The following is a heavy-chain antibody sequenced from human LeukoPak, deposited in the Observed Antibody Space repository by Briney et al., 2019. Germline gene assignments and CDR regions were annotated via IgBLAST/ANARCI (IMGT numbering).Heavy chain of an antibody. J-gene: IGHJ4*02. V-gene: IGHV3-30*02. CDR1: GFTFSSYG. D-gene: IGHD5-18*01. CDR2: IRDDGSNA. Sequence: AGGSLRLSCAASGFTFSSYGMHWVRQAPGKGLEWVAFIRDDGSNAYYADSVKGRFTISRDNSKNTLYLQMNSLRAEDTAVYDCEKDLRGYSYGHYFDCWGQRTMASVS. CDR3: EKDLRGYSYGHYFDC.